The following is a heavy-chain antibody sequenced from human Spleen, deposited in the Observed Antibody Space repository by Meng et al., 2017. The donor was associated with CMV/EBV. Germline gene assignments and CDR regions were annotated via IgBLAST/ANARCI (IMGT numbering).Heavy chain of an antibody. D-gene: IGHD6-13*01. Sequence: SETLSLTCTVSGDSISSTSYYWGWVRQPPGKGLEWIGSIYYSGSTYYNPSLKSRVTISVDTSKNQFSLKLSSVTAADTAVYYCARDTIGHSSSWYYKEYYYYYYGMDVWGQGTTVTVSS. CDR2: IYYSGST. V-gene: IGHV4-39*07. CDR1: GDSISSTSYY. CDR3: ARDTIGHSSSWYYKEYYYYYYGMDV. J-gene: IGHJ6*02.